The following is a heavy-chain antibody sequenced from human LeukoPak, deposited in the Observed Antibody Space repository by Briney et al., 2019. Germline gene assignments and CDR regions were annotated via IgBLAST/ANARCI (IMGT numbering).Heavy chain of an antibody. CDR3: AGMGEQQSFDY. J-gene: IGHJ4*02. CDR1: GYTFTSYY. V-gene: IGHV1-46*01. CDR2: INPSSGST. Sequence: AASVKVSCKATGYTFTSYYMHWVRQAPGQGLDWMAIINPSSGSTSYAQQFQGRVTMTRDTSTSTVHMELSSLRSDDTAVYYCAGMGEQQSFDYWGQGTLVTASS. D-gene: IGHD3-16*01.